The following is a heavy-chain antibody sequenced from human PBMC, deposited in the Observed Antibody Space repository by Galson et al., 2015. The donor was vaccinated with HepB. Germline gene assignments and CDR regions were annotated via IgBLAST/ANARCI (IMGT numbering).Heavy chain of an antibody. CDR1: GYSFTSYW. V-gene: IGHV5-10-1*01. J-gene: IGHJ4*02. Sequence: QSGAEVKKPGESLRISCKGSGYSFTSYWISWVRQMPGKGVAWMGRIAPSDSSTNYSPSFKGHVTISAAKSISTAYLQWSSLKASDTAMYYCAYRRDNGGNSVYYWGQGTLVTVSS. CDR3: AYRRDNGGNSVYY. CDR2: IAPSDSST. D-gene: IGHD4-23*01.